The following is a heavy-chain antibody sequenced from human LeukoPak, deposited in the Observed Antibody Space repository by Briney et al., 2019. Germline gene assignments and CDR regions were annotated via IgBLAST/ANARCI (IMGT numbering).Heavy chain of an antibody. CDR3: ARPAGHGYNYYYYGMDV. V-gene: IGHV3-30*19. CDR2: ISYDGSNK. CDR1: GFIFSNYG. J-gene: IGHJ6*02. D-gene: IGHD5-18*01. Sequence: GGSLRLSCAASGFIFSNYGMHWVRQAPGKGLEWVAVISYDGSNKYYADSVKGRFTISRDNSKNTLYLQMNSLRAEDTAVYYCARPAGHGYNYYYYGMDVWGQGTTVTVSS.